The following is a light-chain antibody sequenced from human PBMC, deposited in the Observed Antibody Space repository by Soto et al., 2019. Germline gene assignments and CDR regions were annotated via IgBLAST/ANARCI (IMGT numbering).Light chain of an antibody. V-gene: IGKV3-20*01. CDR1: QSVSSSY. CDR3: QQYGSSPRT. J-gene: IGKJ1*01. CDR2: GAS. Sequence: EIVLPKSPGTLSLSPGERATLSCRASQSVSSSYLAWYQQKPGQAPRLLIYGASSRATGIPDRFSGSGSGTDFTLTISRLEPEDFAVYYCQQYGSSPRTFGQGTKVDI.